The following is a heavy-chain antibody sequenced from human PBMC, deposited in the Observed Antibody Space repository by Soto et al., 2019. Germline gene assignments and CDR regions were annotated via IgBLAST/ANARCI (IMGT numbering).Heavy chain of an antibody. CDR2: IKQDGSEK. D-gene: IGHD2-15*01. CDR1: LFTFSSYW. V-gene: IGHV3-7*01. CDR3: AAYCSGGSCYGGLDALDI. J-gene: IGHJ3*02. Sequence: GWSLRLSCSASLFTFSSYWMSWVLKSPFKLLECLANIKQDGSEKYYVDSVKGRFTISRDNAKNSLYLQMNSLRAEDTAVYYCAAYCSGGSCYGGLDALDIWGQGTMVTVSS.